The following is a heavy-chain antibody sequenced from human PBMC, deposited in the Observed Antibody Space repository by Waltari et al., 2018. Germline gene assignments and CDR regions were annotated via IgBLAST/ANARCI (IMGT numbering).Heavy chain of an antibody. D-gene: IGHD3-9*01. V-gene: IGHV3-30*01. Sequence: QGQLVESGGGVVQPGGSLRLPCSASGLPFSTHAFHGVRQAPGKGLEWVAVISDDGTKSSFADSVKGRFTLSRDNSKNTLYLQMKTLRPEDTAMYYCARDVVFRYFDWSAFDIWGQGTMVTVSS. CDR1: GLPFSTHA. CDR2: ISDDGTKS. CDR3: ARDVVFRYFDWSAFDI. J-gene: IGHJ3*02.